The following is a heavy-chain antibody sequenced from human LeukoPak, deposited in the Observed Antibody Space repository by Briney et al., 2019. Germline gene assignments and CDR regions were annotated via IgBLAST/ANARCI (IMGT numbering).Heavy chain of an antibody. D-gene: IGHD6-13*01. J-gene: IGHJ4*02. V-gene: IGHV1-2*06. Sequence: ASVKVSCKASGYTFTGYYMHWVRQAPGQGLEWMGRINPNSGGTNYAQKFQGRVTMTRDTSISTAYMELSRLRSDDTAVYYCASEASSWYVPIDYWGQGTLVTVSS. CDR2: INPNSGGT. CDR1: GYTFTGYY. CDR3: ASEASSWYVPIDY.